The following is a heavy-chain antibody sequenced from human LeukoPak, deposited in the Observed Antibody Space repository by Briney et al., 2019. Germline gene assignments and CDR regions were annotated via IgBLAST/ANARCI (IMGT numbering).Heavy chain of an antibody. CDR1: GFTFSSYA. Sequence: GGSLRLSCAASGFTFSSYAMHWVRQAPGKGLEWVAVISYDGSNKYYADSVKGRFTISRDNYKNTLYLQMNSLRAEDTAVYYCARDGTKSGSYYIYYYYYYMDVWGKGTTVTVSS. D-gene: IGHD1-26*01. CDR3: ARDGTKSGSYYIYYYYYYMDV. V-gene: IGHV3-30*01. J-gene: IGHJ6*03. CDR2: ISYDGSNK.